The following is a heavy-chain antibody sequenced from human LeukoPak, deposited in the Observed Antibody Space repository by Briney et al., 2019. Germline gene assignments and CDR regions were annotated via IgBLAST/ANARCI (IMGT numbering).Heavy chain of an antibody. V-gene: IGHV1-69*13. J-gene: IGHJ5*02. CDR3: ARGFRLAAAGSGFDP. D-gene: IGHD6-13*01. CDR2: IILIFGTA. CDR1: GGTFSSYA. Sequence: GASVKVSCKASGGTFSSYAISWVRQAPGQGLEWMGGIILIFGTANYAQKFQGRVTITADESTSTAYMELSSLRSEDTAVYYCARGFRLAAAGSGFDPWGQGTLVTVSS.